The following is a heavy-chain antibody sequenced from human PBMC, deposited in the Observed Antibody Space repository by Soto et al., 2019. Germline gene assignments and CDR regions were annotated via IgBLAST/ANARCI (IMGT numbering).Heavy chain of an antibody. J-gene: IGHJ4*02. CDR2: FDPEDGET. D-gene: IGHD6-13*01. V-gene: IGHV1-24*01. CDR1: GYTLTELS. Sequence: ASVKVSCEVSGYTLTELSMHWVRQAPGKGLEWMGGFDPEDGETIYAQKFQGRVTMTEDTSTDTAYMELSSLRSEDTAVYYCAIESRQLASLDYWGQGTLVTVSS. CDR3: AIESRQLASLDY.